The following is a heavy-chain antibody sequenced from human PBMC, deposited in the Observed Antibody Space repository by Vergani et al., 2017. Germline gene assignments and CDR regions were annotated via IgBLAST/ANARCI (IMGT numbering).Heavy chain of an antibody. V-gene: IGHV1-24*01. CDR1: GYSLTELT. Sequence: QVQLVLSGSEVRKPGASVKVSCQVSGYSLTELTIHWVRQAPGKGIDWMGGYDPEHGEVTFAHHIQGRVIMTEDRSSDTAYMELSSLRPEDTAVCYCAIGTYYHDSFCYYLDDWGQGTLVTVSS. J-gene: IGHJ4*02. CDR3: AIGTYYHDSFCYYLDD. CDR2: YDPEHGEV. D-gene: IGHD3-22*01.